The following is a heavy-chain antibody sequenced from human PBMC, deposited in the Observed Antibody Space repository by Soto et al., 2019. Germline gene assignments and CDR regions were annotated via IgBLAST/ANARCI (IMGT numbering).Heavy chain of an antibody. D-gene: IGHD2-2*01. V-gene: IGHV3-11*01. CDR1: GFRFSDYY. CDR3: ARGNALYDY. J-gene: IGHJ4*02. Sequence: GGSLRLSCAASGFRFSDYYMSWIRQAPGKGLEWVSYIRSSDNTRYYADSVKGRFTISRDNAKNSLYLQMNSLRAEDTAVYYCARGNALYDYWGQGILLTVSS. CDR2: IRSSDNTR.